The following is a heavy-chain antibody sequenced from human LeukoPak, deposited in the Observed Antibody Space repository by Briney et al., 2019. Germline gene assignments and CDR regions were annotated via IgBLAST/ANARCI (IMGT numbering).Heavy chain of an antibody. D-gene: IGHD4-17*01. J-gene: IGHJ4*02. CDR3: ARPSDYGDYIDY. V-gene: IGHV1-2*02. Sequence: ASVKVSCKGSGYTFTAYYMHWVRQAPGQGLEWMAKINPNSGTTAYAERFQGRFTLTRDTPINTMYMELRTLTSGDTAVYYCARPSDYGDYIDYWGEGAPVTVSS. CDR2: INPNSGTT. CDR1: GYTFTAYY.